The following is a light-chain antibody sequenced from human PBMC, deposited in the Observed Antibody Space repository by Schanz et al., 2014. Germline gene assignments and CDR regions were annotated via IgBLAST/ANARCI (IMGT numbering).Light chain of an antibody. J-gene: IGLJ1*01. CDR3: SSFTSVSTVV. CDR2: EVS. Sequence: QSALTQPPSASGSPGQSVTISCTGTGSDVGGYNYVSWYQQHPGKAPKLMIYEVSKRPSGVSNRFSGSKSGNTASLTISGLQAADEADYYCSSFTSVSTVVFGPGTKLTVL. CDR1: GSDVGGYNY. V-gene: IGLV2-14*01.